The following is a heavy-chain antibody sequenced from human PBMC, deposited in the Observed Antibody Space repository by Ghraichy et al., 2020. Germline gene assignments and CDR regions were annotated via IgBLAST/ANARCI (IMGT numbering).Heavy chain of an antibody. Sequence: ASVKVSCKIARDTFALQSRHWMPHAPGQGLEKMGWINPNSGATKFAQKFQGRVTVTRDTSINTAYMEVSRLKSDDTAVYYCARVPSDSGPDDGFDVWGQGKMVTVSS. CDR3: ARVPSDSGPDDGFDV. J-gene: IGHJ3*01. V-gene: IGHV1-2*02. CDR2: INPNSGAT. D-gene: IGHD2-21*01. CDR1: RDTFALQS.